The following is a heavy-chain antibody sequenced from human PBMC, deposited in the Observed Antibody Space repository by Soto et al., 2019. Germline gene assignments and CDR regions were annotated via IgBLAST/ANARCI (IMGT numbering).Heavy chain of an antibody. CDR3: ARSITFDWLFFDY. Sequence: PSETLSLTCTVSGASINRNNWWSWVRQAPGKGLEWIGEIYHSGSTNHNPSLKSRVTISVDKSKNQFSLKLSSVTAADTAVYYCARSITFDWLFFDYWGQGTLVTVSS. V-gene: IGHV4-4*02. D-gene: IGHD3-9*01. CDR2: IYHSGST. CDR1: GASINRNNW. J-gene: IGHJ4*02.